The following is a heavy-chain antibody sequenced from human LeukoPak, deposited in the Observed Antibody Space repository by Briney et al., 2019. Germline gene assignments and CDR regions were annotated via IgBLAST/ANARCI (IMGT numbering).Heavy chain of an antibody. V-gene: IGHV4-39*07. J-gene: IGHJ5*02. D-gene: IGHD2-8*02. CDR1: GGSITSRSFF. CDR2: IYYTGST. Sequence: PSETLSLTCSVSGGSITSRSFFWGWMRQPPGKGPEWIASIYYTGSTLYNPSLKSRVTISVDTSKNQFSLRLAPVTAADMAVYYCARQSYCTAATCPGWFDPWGQGTLVTVSS. CDR3: ARQSYCTAATCPGWFDP.